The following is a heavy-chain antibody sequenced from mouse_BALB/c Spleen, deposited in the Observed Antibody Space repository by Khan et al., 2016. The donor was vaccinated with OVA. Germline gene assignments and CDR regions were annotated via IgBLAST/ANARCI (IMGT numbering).Heavy chain of an antibody. J-gene: IGHJ2*01. CDR2: ISTGSSTI. CDR1: GFTFSRFG. CDR3: ARDSNFDY. V-gene: IGHV5-17*02. Sequence: EVELVESGGGLVQPGGSRKLSCAASGFTFSRFGMHWVRQAPEKGLEWVAYISTGSSTIYYAHTVKGRFTISRDNPNNTLFLQMTSLRSEDTAMYYGARDSNFDYWGQGTTLTVS.